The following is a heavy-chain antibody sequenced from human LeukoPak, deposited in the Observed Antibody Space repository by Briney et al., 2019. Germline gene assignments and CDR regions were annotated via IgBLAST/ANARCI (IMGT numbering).Heavy chain of an antibody. CDR2: TYHRSKWYN. CDR1: GDSVSSNSAA. CDR3: TRSLTYYFDY. Sequence: SQTLSLTCALSGDSVSSNSAAWNWIRQSPSRGLEWLGRTYHRSKWYNDYAVSVESRITINPDTSKNQFSLQLNSVTPDDTAVYYCTRSLTYYFDYWGQGTLVTVSS. J-gene: IGHJ4*02. V-gene: IGHV6-1*01.